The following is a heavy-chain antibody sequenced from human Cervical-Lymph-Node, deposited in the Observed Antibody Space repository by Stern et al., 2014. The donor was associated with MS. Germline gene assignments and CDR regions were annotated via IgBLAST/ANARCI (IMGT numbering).Heavy chain of an antibody. V-gene: IGHV1-69*01. J-gene: IGHJ4*02. CDR2: TLPIYDTP. Sequence: QVQLVQSGAEVKKPGSSVKVSCKASGGIFSSYGINWVRQAPGQGLEWMGGTLPIYDTPNYAQTCLGRGTINEDETKSTAYKDLSSLATEDTAVYYCARARWNAPFDYWGQGTLVTVSS. D-gene: IGHD1-1*01. CDR3: ARARWNAPFDY. CDR1: GGIFSSYG.